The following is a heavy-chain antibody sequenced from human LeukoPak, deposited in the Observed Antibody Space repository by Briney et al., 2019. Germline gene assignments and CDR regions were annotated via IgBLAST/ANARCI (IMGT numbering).Heavy chain of an antibody. Sequence: SQTLSLTCAISGDSVSSNSAAWNWIRQSPSRGLEWLGRTYYRSKWYNDYAVSVKSRITINPDTSKNQFSLQLSSVTAADTAVYYCARRPKQLRFFNYCGQGTLVTVSS. V-gene: IGHV6-1*01. CDR2: TYYRSKWYN. CDR3: ARRPKQLRFFNY. D-gene: IGHD2-2*01. CDR1: GDSVSSNSAA. J-gene: IGHJ4*02.